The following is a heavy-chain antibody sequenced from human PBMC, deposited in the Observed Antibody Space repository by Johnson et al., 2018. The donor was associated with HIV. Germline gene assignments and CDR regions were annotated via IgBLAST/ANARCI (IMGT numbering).Heavy chain of an antibody. CDR3: ARDGKVGATPRRAFDI. Sequence: VQLVESGGGFVLPGESLRHSCAVAGFTFSSYWKHWVRQAPGKELVWVSRINSDGSSTSYAYYVKGRFPLSRDNSKHTLYLQIISLRAEDTAVYYCARDGKVGATPRRAFDIWGQGTMVTVSS. CDR2: INSDGSST. V-gene: IGHV3-74*01. CDR1: GFTFSSYW. D-gene: IGHD1-26*01. J-gene: IGHJ3*02.